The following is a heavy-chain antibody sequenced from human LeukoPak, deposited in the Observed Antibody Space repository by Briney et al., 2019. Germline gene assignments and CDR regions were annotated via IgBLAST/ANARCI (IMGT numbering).Heavy chain of an antibody. Sequence: PGGSLRLSCVASGFTFNRHWMTWVRQAPGKGLEWVANITEDGSGKYYVDSVKGRFTISRDNAENSLYLQMNSLRAEDTAMYYCARHIPRGNNYFDYWGQGTLVTVSS. V-gene: IGHV3-7*01. CDR2: ITEDGSGK. J-gene: IGHJ4*02. D-gene: IGHD3-16*01. CDR3: ARHIPRGNNYFDY. CDR1: GFTFNRHW.